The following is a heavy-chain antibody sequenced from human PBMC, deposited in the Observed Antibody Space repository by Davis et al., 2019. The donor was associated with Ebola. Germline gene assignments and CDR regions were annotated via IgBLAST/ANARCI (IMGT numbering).Heavy chain of an antibody. CDR2: IYYSGST. CDR3: SASEQLAYFDY. D-gene: IGHD6-6*01. V-gene: IGHV4-59*01. Sequence: PSETLSLTCTVSGGSISSYYWSWIRQPPGKGLEWIGYIYYSGSTNYNPSLKSRVTISVDTSKNQFSLKLSSVTAADTAVYYCSASEQLAYFDYWGQGTLVTVSS. J-gene: IGHJ4*02. CDR1: GGSISSYY.